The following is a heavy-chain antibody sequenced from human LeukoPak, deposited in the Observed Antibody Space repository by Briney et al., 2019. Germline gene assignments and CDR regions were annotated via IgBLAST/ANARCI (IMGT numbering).Heavy chain of an antibody. J-gene: IGHJ4*02. Sequence: GGSLRLSCAASGFTFSNYDMHWVRQATGKGLEWVSAIGTAGDTYYPGSVRGRFNMSRENAKSSLYLQMNSLTAGDTAVYYCARGASTHFDNWGQGILVTVSS. CDR2: IGTAGDT. V-gene: IGHV3-13*04. CDR1: GFTFSNYD. CDR3: ARGASTHFDN. D-gene: IGHD1-26*01.